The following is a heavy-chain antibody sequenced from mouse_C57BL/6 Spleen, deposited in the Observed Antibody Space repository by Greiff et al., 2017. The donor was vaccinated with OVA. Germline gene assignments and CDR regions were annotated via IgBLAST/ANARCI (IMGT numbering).Heavy chain of an antibody. CDR1: GYSFTGYY. J-gene: IGHJ4*01. Sequence: VHVKQSGPELVKPGASVKISCKASGYSFTGYYMNWVKQSPEKSLEWIGEINPSTGGTTYNQKFKAKATLTVDKSSSTAYMQLKSLTSEDSAVYYCARWGPGYAMDYWGQGTSVTVSS. CDR2: INPSTGGT. V-gene: IGHV1-42*01. CDR3: ARWGPGYAMDY.